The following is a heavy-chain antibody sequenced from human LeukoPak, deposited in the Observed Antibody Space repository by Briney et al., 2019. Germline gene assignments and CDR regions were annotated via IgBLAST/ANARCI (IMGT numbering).Heavy chain of an antibody. V-gene: IGHV4-4*07. CDR2: IYSSGST. CDR1: GGSIRSYY. Sequence: LETLSLTCTVSGGSIRSYYWNWIRQPAGKGLEWIGRIYSSGSTNYSPSLKSRVTMSVDTSKNQFSLKLSSVTAADTAVYYCARDGGNSGYHYWYYFDYRGQGTLVTVSS. J-gene: IGHJ4*02. CDR3: ARDGGNSGYHYWYYFDY. D-gene: IGHD3-22*01.